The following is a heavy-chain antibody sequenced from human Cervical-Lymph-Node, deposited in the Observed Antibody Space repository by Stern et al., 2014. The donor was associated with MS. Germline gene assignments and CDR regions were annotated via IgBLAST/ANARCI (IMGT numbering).Heavy chain of an antibody. CDR1: GFTFSSNC. J-gene: IGHJ4*02. V-gene: IGHV3-74*02. CDR2: INTDWSIT. CDR3: VRGRREVAGIDY. D-gene: IGHD6-19*01. Sequence: EVQLVESGGGLVQPGGSLRLSCAASGFTFSSNCMHWVRQAPGQGLMWVSRINTDWSITTYADSVKGRFTISRASAKNTLHLQLDGLRADDTAVYYCVRGRREVAGIDYWGQGTLVTVSS.